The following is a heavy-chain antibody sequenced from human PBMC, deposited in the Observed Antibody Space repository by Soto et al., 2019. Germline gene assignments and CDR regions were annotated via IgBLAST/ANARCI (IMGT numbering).Heavy chain of an antibody. CDR1: GFSLTSGVG. Sequence: QITLKESGPPLVRPPQTLTLTCTFSGFSLTSGVGVGWIRQPPGKALEWLALIYWDDDKRYSPSLKNRLTITKDTSKTRVVLTMTNVRPVDTATYFCAHIDPEIVTVGGHGGFDYWGQGTLVTVSS. J-gene: IGHJ4*02. CDR2: IYWDDDK. V-gene: IGHV2-5*02. D-gene: IGHD5-12*01. CDR3: AHIDPEIVTVGGHGGFDY.